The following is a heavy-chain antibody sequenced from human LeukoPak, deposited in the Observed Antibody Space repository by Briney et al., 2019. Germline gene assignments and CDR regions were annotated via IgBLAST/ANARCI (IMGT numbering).Heavy chain of an antibody. Sequence: PSETLSLTCTVSGGSISSSSYYWGWIRQPPGKGLEWIGSIYYSGSTYYNPSLKSRVTISVDTSKNQFSLKLSSVTAADTAVYYCARLRNYYDSSGYYYYYYYGMDVWGQGTTVTVSS. J-gene: IGHJ6*02. CDR1: GGSISSSSYY. CDR3: ARLRNYYDSSGYYYYYYYGMDV. CDR2: IYYSGST. V-gene: IGHV4-39*01. D-gene: IGHD3-22*01.